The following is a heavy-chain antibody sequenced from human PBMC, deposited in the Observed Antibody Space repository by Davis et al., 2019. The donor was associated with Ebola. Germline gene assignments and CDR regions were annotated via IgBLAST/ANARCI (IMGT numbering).Heavy chain of an antibody. CDR1: GYSFTSYW. CDR3: ARQEEWLNYYFDY. Sequence: GESLKISCKGSGYSFTSYWIAWVRQMPGKGLEWMGIIYPGDSDTKYSPSFQGQVTISADKSISTAYLQWSSLKASDTAMYYCARQEEWLNYYFDYWGQGTLVTVSS. D-gene: IGHD5-12*01. CDR2: IYPGDSDT. V-gene: IGHV5-51*01. J-gene: IGHJ4*02.